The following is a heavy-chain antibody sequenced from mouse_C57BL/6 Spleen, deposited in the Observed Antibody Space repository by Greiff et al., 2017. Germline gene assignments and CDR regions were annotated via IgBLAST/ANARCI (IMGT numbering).Heavy chain of an antibody. J-gene: IGHJ2*01. CDR2: INPSSGYT. CDR1: GYTFTSYS. V-gene: IGHV1-4*01. CDR3: ARYYDGSSYDLDY. D-gene: IGHD1-1*01. Sequence: QVQLQQSGADLARPGASVKLSCTASGYTFTSYSLHWVHQTPGQGLEWIGYINPSSGYTTYPHTVKGQATLTADKSSSTSYMQLSSLTSEDSAVYYCARYYDGSSYDLDYWGQGTTVTVSS.